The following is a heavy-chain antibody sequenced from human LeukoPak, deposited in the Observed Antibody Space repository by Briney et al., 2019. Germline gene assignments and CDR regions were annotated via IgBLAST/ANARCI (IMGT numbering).Heavy chain of an antibody. Sequence: GRSLRLSCAASGFTFSSYAMHWVRQAPGKGLEWVAFIRYDGSNKYYADSVKGRFTISRDNSKNTLYLQMNSLRAEDTAVYYCAKDRDSSGWFYFDYWGQGTLVTVSS. J-gene: IGHJ4*02. CDR2: IRYDGSNK. CDR3: AKDRDSSGWFYFDY. V-gene: IGHV3-30*02. CDR1: GFTFSSYA. D-gene: IGHD6-19*01.